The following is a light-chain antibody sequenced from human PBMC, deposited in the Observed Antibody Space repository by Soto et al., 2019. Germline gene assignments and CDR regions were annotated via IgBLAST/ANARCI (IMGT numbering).Light chain of an antibody. CDR1: QSIASYS. V-gene: IGKV3-20*01. J-gene: IGKJ1*01. CDR2: FAS. Sequence: EIVLTQSPDTLSLSPGERATLSCRASQSIASYSLAWYQHQPGQPPSLLIYFASNTSTGIPDRFSCSGSGTDFTLTISRLEPEDFAVYFCHQYASSPQTFGQGTKVDIK. CDR3: HQYASSPQT.